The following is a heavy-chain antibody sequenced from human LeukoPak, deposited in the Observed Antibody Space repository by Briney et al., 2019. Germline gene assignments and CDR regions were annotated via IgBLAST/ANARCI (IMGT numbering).Heavy chain of an antibody. CDR3: ARALGGNGFDY. CDR2: IWYDGSNK. CDR1: GFTFSSYG. J-gene: IGHJ4*02. Sequence: GGSLRLSCAASGFTFSSYGMRWVRQAPGKGLEWVAVIWYDGSNKYYADSVKGRFAISRDNSKNTLYLQMNSLRAEDTAVYYCARALGGNGFDYWGQGTLVTVSS. D-gene: IGHD7-27*01. V-gene: IGHV3-33*01.